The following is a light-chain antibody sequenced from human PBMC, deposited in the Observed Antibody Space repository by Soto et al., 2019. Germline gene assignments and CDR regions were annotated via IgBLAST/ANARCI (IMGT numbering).Light chain of an antibody. J-gene: IGKJ5*01. V-gene: IGKV1D-12*01. CDR1: QSISNY. CDR2: AAS. CDR3: QQAHIVPFT. Sequence: DIQMTQSPSSVSASVGDRVTITCRASQSISNYLAWYQHNPGKAPKLLIYAASALQSGVPLRFSGSGSGTDFTLTISSLQTEGFATYFCQQAHIVPFTFGQGTRLEIK.